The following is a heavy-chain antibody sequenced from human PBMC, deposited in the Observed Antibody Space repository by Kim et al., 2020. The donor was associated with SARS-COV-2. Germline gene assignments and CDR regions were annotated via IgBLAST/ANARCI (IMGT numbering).Heavy chain of an antibody. CDR1: VFSLTNFA. D-gene: IGHD2-2*01. V-gene: IGHV3-64D*06. CDR2: INSNGVST. J-gene: IGHJ4*02. Sequence: GGSLRLSCSASVFSLTNFAAHWVRQAPGKGVEYVSAINSNGVSTYYADSVKGRVTISRDNFKNTVYLQMSSLRAEDTAMYYCVSRNCSTTRCHDDYWGQG. CDR3: VSRNCSTTRCHDDY.